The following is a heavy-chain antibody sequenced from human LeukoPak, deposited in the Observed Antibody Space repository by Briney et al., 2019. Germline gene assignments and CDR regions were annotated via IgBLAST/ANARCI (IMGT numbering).Heavy chain of an antibody. CDR2: ISSSSSYI. V-gene: IGHV3-21*01. CDR1: GFTFSSYG. CDR3: ARDRYLIGIAAAGTLDY. Sequence: GGSLRLSCAASGFTFSSYGMHWVRQAPGKGLEWVSSISSSSSYIYYADSVKGRFTISRDNAKNSLYLQMNSLRAEDTAVYYCARDRYLIGIAAAGTLDYWGQGTLVTVSS. J-gene: IGHJ4*02. D-gene: IGHD6-13*01.